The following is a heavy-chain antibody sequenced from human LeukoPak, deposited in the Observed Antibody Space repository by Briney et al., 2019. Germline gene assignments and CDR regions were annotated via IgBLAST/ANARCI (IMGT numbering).Heavy chain of an antibody. V-gene: IGHV3-74*01. CDR3: TRDHGLDV. CDR2: INSDGSAT. J-gene: IGHJ6*04. CDR1: GFTFSSYW. Sequence: QSGGSLRLSCAASGFTFSSYWMSWVRQAPGKGLMWVSQINSDGSATSWADPVKGRCAISRDNAKNMLYLEMNSLRVEDAAVYLCTRDHGLDVGGEGTTVTVSS.